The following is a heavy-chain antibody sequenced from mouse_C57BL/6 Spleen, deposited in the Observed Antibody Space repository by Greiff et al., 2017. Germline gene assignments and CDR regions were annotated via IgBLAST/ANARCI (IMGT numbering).Heavy chain of an antibody. J-gene: IGHJ3*01. V-gene: IGHV1-69*01. CDR1: GYTFTSYW. Sequence: VQLQQSGAELVMPGASVKLSCKASGYTFTSYWMHWVKQRPGQGLEWIGEIDPSDSYTNYNQKFKGKSTLTVDKSSSPAYMQLSSLTSEDSAVXYCARETAQATAWFAYWGQGTLVTVSA. CDR3: ARETAQATAWFAY. CDR2: IDPSDSYT. D-gene: IGHD3-2*02.